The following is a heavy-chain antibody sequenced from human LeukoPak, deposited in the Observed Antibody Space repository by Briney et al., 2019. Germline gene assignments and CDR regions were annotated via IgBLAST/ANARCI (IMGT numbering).Heavy chain of an antibody. Sequence: ASVKVSCKASGYTFTSYGISWVRPAPGQGLEWMGWISAYNGNTNYAQKLQGRVTMTTDTSTSTAYMELRSLRSDDTAVYYCARDYYDSSGTHFDYWGQGTLVTVSS. J-gene: IGHJ4*02. V-gene: IGHV1-18*01. CDR3: ARDYYDSSGTHFDY. CDR1: GYTFTSYG. D-gene: IGHD3-22*01. CDR2: ISAYNGNT.